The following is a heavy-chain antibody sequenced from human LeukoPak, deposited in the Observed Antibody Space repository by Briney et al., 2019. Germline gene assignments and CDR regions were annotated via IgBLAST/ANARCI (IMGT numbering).Heavy chain of an antibody. CDR2: IRYDGSNK. D-gene: IGHD2-2*01. CDR1: GFTFSSYG. V-gene: IGHV3-30*02. Sequence: GGSLGLSCAASGFTFSSYGMHWVRQAPGKGLEWVAFIRYDGSNKYYADSVKGRFTISRDNSKNTLYLQMNSLRAEDTAVYYCAKDREPLVVVPAASAFDPWGQGTLVTVSS. J-gene: IGHJ5*02. CDR3: AKDREPLVVVPAASAFDP.